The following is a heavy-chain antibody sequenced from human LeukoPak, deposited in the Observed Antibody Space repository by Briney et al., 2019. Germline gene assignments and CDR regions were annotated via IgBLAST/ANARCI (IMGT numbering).Heavy chain of an antibody. CDR1: RFTFSSYS. Sequence: GGSLRLSCAASRFTFSSYSMNWVRQAPGKGLEWVSSISSSGSYIYYADSVKGRFTISRDNSKNTLYLQMNSLRAEDTAVYYCARDGYYDILTGYPNAFDIWGQGTMVTVSS. CDR3: ARDGYYDILTGYPNAFDI. J-gene: IGHJ3*02. D-gene: IGHD3-9*01. V-gene: IGHV3-21*01. CDR2: ISSSGSYI.